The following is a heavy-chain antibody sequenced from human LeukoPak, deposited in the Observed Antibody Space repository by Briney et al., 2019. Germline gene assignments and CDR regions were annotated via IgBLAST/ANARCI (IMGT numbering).Heavy chain of an antibody. D-gene: IGHD1-26*01. CDR3: ARAVGATYNWFDP. CDR2: IYYSGST. CDR1: GGSISSGGYY. V-gene: IGHV4-31*03. J-gene: IGHJ5*02. Sequence: PSETLSLTCTVSGGSISSGGYYWSWIRQHPGKGLEWIGYIYYSGSTYYNPSLKSRVTISVDTSKNQFSLRLSSVTAADTAVYYCARAVGATYNWFDPWGQGTLVTVSS.